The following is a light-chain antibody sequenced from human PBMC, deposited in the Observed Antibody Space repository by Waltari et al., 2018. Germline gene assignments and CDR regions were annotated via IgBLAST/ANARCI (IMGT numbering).Light chain of an antibody. J-gene: IGKJ1*01. Sequence: EFVLPHSPGTLSFSPGERATLSCRASQSVNSFYFAWYQQKPGQAPRLLIYDTSTRATGVPDRFTGSGSGTDFALTISRLEPEDFAVYYCQQYGNSRTFGQGTKVEIK. CDR1: QSVNSFY. V-gene: IGKV3-20*01. CDR2: DTS. CDR3: QQYGNSRT.